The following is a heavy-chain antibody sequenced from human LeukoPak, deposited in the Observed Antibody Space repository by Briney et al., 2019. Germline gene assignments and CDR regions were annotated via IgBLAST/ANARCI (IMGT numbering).Heavy chain of an antibody. D-gene: IGHD6-19*01. CDR2: INPNSGGT. CDR1: GYTFTDYY. J-gene: IGHJ1*01. Sequence: ASVKVSCKASGYTFTDYYMHWVRQAPGQGLEWMGWINPNSGGTNYAQKFQGRVTMTRDTSISTAYMELSRLRSDDTAVYYCARKIAVAAYLYFQHWGQGTLVTVSP. CDR3: ARKIAVAAYLYFQH. V-gene: IGHV1-2*02.